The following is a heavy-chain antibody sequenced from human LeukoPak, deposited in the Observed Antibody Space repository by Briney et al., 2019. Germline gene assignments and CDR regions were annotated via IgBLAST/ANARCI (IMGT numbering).Heavy chain of an antibody. CDR1: GFTFSTYA. V-gene: IGHV3-23*01. CDR3: AKGIVPAPNGAFEI. D-gene: IGHD2-2*01. CDR2: ISGSGAST. J-gene: IGHJ3*02. Sequence: PGRSLRLSCATSGFTFSTYAMSWVRQAPGKGLEWVSVISGSGASTYYADSVKGRFTISRDNSKNTLYLQMNSLRAEDTAVYYCAKGIVPAPNGAFEIWGQGTMVTVSS.